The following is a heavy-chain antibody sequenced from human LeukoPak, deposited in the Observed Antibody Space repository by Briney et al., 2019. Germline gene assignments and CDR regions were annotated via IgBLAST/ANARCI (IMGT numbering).Heavy chain of an antibody. CDR3: ARAQKNSRTTPHAFDI. Sequence: SETLSLTCTVSGGSISSYYWSWIRQPPGKGLEWIGYIYYSGSTNYNPSLKSRVTMSVDTSKNQFSLKLSSVTAADTAVYYCARAQKNSRTTPHAFDIWGQGTMVTVSS. CDR2: IYYSGST. J-gene: IGHJ3*02. CDR1: GGSISSYY. V-gene: IGHV4-59*12.